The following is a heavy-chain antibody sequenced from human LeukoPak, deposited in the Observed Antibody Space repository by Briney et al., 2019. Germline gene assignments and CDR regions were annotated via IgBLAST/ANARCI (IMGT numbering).Heavy chain of an antibody. D-gene: IGHD3-3*01. J-gene: IGHJ4*02. CDR3: ARDPGVVAFHYFDF. V-gene: IGHV3-23*01. Sequence: GGSLRLSCAASGFTFSSHAMAWVRQAPGKGLEWVSAIGGRGGSTYYADSVKGRFTISRDNSKNTVYLQINSLRAEDTAVYYCARDPGVVAFHYFDFWGQGTLVTVSS. CDR1: GFTFSSHA. CDR2: IGGRGGST.